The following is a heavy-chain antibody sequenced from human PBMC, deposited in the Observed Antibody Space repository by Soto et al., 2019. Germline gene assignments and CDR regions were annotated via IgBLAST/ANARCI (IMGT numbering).Heavy chain of an antibody. J-gene: IGHJ5*02. CDR1: GYTFTSYG. CDR3: ARDRGGIQLWLPWFDP. Sequence: ASVKVSCKASGYTFTSYGISWVRQAPGQGLEWMGWISAYNGNTNYAQKLQGRVTMTTDTSTSTAYMELRSLRSDDTAVYYCARDRGGIQLWLPWFDPWGQGTLVTVYS. D-gene: IGHD5-18*01. V-gene: IGHV1-18*01. CDR2: ISAYNGNT.